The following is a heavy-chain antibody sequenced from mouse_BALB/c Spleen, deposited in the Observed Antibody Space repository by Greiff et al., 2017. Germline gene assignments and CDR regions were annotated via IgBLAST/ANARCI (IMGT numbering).Heavy chain of an antibody. D-gene: IGHD3-3*01. CDR2: ISSGGSYT. CDR1: GFTFSSYA. CDR3: ARDGDRAMDY. J-gene: IGHJ4*01. Sequence: DVKLVESGGGLVKPGGSLKLSCAASGFTFSSYAMSWVRQSPEKRLEWVAEISSGGSYTYYPDTVTGRFTISRDNAKNTLYLEMSSLRSEDTAMYYCARDGDRAMDYWGQGTSVTVSS. V-gene: IGHV5-9-4*01.